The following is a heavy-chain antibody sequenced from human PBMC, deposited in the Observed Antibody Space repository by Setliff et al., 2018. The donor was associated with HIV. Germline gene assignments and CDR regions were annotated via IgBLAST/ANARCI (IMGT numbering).Heavy chain of an antibody. CDR3: AKIQNPQGYYYDSSGYYPHPGSPDY. CDR1: GFTFSSYE. V-gene: IGHV3-48*03. CDR2: ISSGGRTI. Sequence: PGGSLRLSCAASGFTFSSYEMNWVRQAPGQGLEWVSYISSGGRTIYYADSVKGRFTISRDNSKNTLYLQMNSLRAEDTAVYYCAKIQNPQGYYYDSSGYYPHPGSPDYWGQGTLVTVSS. D-gene: IGHD3-22*01. J-gene: IGHJ4*02.